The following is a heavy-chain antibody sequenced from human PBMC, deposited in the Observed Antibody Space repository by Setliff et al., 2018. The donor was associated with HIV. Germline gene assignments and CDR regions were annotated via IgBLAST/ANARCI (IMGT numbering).Heavy chain of an antibody. Sequence: ASVKVSCKASGYTFTGYYMHWVRQAPGQGLEWMGWINAGNGNTKYSQKFQGRVTITRDTSASTAYMELSSLRSDDTAVYYCAGDYVVYSSEPNFAFDIWGQGTMVTVSS. V-gene: IGHV1-3*01. CDR2: INAGNGNT. CDR3: AGDYVVYSSEPNFAFDI. D-gene: IGHD6-25*01. CDR1: GYTFTGYY. J-gene: IGHJ3*02.